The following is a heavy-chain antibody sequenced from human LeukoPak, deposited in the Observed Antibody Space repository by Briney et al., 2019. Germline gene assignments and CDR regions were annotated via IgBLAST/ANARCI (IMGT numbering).Heavy chain of an antibody. CDR1: GGSMNSNDYY. CDR2: SLYSGTT. CDR3: ARGTKDIVVVPAARIAAAGLFDY. J-gene: IGHJ4*02. Sequence: PSETLSLSCTVSGGSMNSNDYYWGWIRQTTGKRLEWIGSSLYSGTTYYNPSLKSRVTISVDTSKNQFSLKLSSVTAADTAVYYCARGTKDIVVVPAARIAAAGLFDYWGQGTLVTVSS. V-gene: IGHV4-39*07. D-gene: IGHD2-2*01.